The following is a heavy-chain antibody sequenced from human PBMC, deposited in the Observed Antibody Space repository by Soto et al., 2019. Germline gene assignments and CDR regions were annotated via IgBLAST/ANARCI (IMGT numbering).Heavy chain of an antibody. V-gene: IGHV4-59*08. CDR1: GGSISCYY. D-gene: IGHD5-12*01. J-gene: IGHJ4*02. CDR3: ARLEGLATISYYFDF. Sequence: SEALSLTCTVSGGSISCYYWSWLRQPPGKGLEWIGYIYYRGNTNYNPSLQTRVTISLDKSKSQFSLKLNSVTAADSAVYFCARLEGLATISYYFDFWGPGALVTVSS. CDR2: IYYRGNT.